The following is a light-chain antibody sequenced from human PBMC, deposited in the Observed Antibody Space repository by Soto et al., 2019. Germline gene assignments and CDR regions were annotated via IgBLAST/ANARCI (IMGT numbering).Light chain of an antibody. Sequence: EIVMTQSPVTLSVSPGERATLSCRASQSVNSYLAWYQQKPGQTPRLLIYGASTRATGVPARFSGSGSGTEFTLTISSLQSEDSAVYYCQRYNDWPQTFGQGTKVEIK. CDR1: QSVNSY. V-gene: IGKV3-15*01. CDR3: QRYNDWPQT. J-gene: IGKJ1*01. CDR2: GAS.